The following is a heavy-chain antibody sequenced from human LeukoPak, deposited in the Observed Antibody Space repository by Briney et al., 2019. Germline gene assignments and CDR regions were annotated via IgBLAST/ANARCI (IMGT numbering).Heavy chain of an antibody. Sequence: SETLSLTCTVSGGSISSSSYYWGWIRQPPGKGLEWIGSIYYSGSTYYNPSLKSRVTISVDTSKNQFSLKLSSVTAADTAVYYCARHASIAAAATKYYFDYWGQGTLVTVSS. V-gene: IGHV4-39*01. D-gene: IGHD6-13*01. CDR2: IYYSGST. CDR3: ARHASIAAAATKYYFDY. CDR1: GGSISSSSYY. J-gene: IGHJ4*02.